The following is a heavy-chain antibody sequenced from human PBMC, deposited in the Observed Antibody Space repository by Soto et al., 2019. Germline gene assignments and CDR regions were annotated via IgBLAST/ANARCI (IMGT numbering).Heavy chain of an antibody. CDR3: ARDSGMTKVTTNFDY. J-gene: IGHJ4*02. CDR1: GYPFTSYG. CDR2: ISAYNGNT. Sequence: GSVKVSFKASGYPFTSYGISLVRQAPGQGLEWMGWISAYNGNTNYAQKLQGRVTMTTDTSTSTAYMELRSLRSDDTAVYYCARDSGMTKVTTNFDYWGQGTLVTVSS. D-gene: IGHD4-17*01. V-gene: IGHV1-18*04.